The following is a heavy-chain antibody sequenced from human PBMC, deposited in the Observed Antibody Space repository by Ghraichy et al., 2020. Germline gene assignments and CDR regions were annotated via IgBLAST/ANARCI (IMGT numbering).Heavy chain of an antibody. D-gene: IGHD3-22*01. CDR2: IYYSGTT. V-gene: IGHV4-30-2*01. CDR1: GGSVSSGSFS. J-gene: IGHJ3*01. CDR3: ARAPYDDDGFYDDGFDV. Sequence: TLSLTCAVSGGSVSSGSFSWSWIRQPPGKGLEWIGYIYYSGTTYYNPSLKSRVTISLDDSKNQFSLKLSSVTAADTAVYYCARAPYDDDGFYDDGFDVWGQGIMFTVSS.